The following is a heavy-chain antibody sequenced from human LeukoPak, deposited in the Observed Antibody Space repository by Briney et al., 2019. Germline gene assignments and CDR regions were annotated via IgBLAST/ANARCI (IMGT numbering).Heavy chain of an antibody. Sequence: ASVKVSCKASGYTFTGNHMHWVRQAPGQGLEWMGWINPNSGGTNYAQKFQGRVTMTRDTSISTAYMELSRLRSDDTAVYYCARDREGYYDILTGYYGVGAFDIWGQGTMVTVSS. D-gene: IGHD3-9*01. CDR2: INPNSGGT. CDR3: ARDREGYYDILTGYYGVGAFDI. V-gene: IGHV1-2*02. J-gene: IGHJ3*02. CDR1: GYTFTGNH.